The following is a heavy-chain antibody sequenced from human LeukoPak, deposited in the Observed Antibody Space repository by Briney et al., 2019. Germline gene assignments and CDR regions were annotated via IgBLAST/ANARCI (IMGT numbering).Heavy chain of an antibody. D-gene: IGHD3-22*01. CDR2: IYTSGST. J-gene: IGHJ5*02. CDR3: ARVRLYYYDSSGYVLNNWFDP. V-gene: IGHV4-4*07. Sequence: PSETLSLTCTVSGGSISSYYWSWIRQPAGKGLEWIGRIYTSGSTNYNPSLKSRVTMSVDTSKNQFSLKLSSVTAADTAVYYCARVRLYYYDSSGYVLNNWFDPWGQGTLVTVSS. CDR1: GGSISSYY.